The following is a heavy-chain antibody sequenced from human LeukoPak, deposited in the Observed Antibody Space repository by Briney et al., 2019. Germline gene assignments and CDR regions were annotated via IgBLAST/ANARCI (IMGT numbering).Heavy chain of an antibody. V-gene: IGHV4-39*07. J-gene: IGHJ4*02. Sequence: SETLSLTCTVSGGSISSSSYYWGWIRQPPGKGLEWIGSIYYSGSTYYNPSLKSRVTISVDTSKNQFSLKLSSVTAADTAVYYCARVDPTGIAAAVTPNFDYWGQGTLATVSS. CDR1: GGSISSSSYY. D-gene: IGHD6-13*01. CDR3: ARVDPTGIAAAVTPNFDY. CDR2: IYYSGST.